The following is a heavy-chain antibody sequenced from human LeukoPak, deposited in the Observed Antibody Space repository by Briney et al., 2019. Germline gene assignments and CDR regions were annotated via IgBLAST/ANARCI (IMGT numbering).Heavy chain of an antibody. V-gene: IGHV3-74*01. CDR3: GRDRSSRWSFDS. Sequence: RGSLRLSCAASGFTFSTYWMHWVRQAPGKGLLWVLRINDGVSSRYADSVKGRFTISRDNAKNTLYLQMTSLRVEDTAVYYCGRDRSSRWSFDSWGQGTLVTVSS. CDR2: INDGVSS. J-gene: IGHJ4*02. CDR1: GFTFSTYW. D-gene: IGHD6-13*01.